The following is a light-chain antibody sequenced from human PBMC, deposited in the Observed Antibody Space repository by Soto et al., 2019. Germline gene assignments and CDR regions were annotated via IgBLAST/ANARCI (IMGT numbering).Light chain of an antibody. Sequence: DIVTTQSPDSLAVSLGERATINCKSSQTVLHSSTNKNFLAWYQQKPGQPPTLLISWASTRESGVPDRFSGSGSGTDFTLTISRLQAEDVAVYFCQQHYRTPYTFGQGTKVDIK. CDR2: WAS. J-gene: IGKJ2*01. CDR3: QQHYRTPYT. CDR1: QTVLHSSTNKNF. V-gene: IGKV4-1*01.